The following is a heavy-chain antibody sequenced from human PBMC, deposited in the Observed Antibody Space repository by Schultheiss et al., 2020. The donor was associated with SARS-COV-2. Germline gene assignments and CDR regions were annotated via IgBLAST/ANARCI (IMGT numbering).Heavy chain of an antibody. V-gene: IGHV3-43*01. CDR3: AKDLTAAGTREGYYYYYAMDV. CDR2: ISWDGGST. Sequence: LSLTCAASGFTFDDYTMHWVRQPPGKGLEWVSLISWDGGSTDYADSVKGRFTISRDNSKNSLYLQMNSLRTEDTALYYCAKDLTAAGTREGYYYYYAMDVWGQGTTVTVSS. J-gene: IGHJ6*02. D-gene: IGHD6-13*01. CDR1: GFTFDDYT.